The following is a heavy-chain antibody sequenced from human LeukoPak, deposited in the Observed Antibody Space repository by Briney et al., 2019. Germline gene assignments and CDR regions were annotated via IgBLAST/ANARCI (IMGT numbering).Heavy chain of an antibody. D-gene: IGHD1-26*01. CDR1: GISFSAHG. Sequence: GRSLRLSCAASGISFSAHGMHWVRQAPGKGLEWVAIIRFDGSNIHYADSVKGRFTISRDTSRNTLYLQMNILRAEDTAVYYCAREASGSYFHNWGQGTLVTVSS. J-gene: IGHJ1*01. CDR2: IRFDGSNI. V-gene: IGHV3-33*01. CDR3: AREASGSYFHN.